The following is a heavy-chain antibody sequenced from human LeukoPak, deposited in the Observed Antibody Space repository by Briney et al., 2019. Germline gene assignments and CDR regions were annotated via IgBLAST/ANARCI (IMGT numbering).Heavy chain of an antibody. CDR2: IYPGGSDN. CDR3: ARRISSWAAGYFDY. D-gene: IGHD6-13*01. V-gene: IGHV5-51*01. CDR1: GSSFTSYW. J-gene: IGHJ4*02. Sequence: GAALKISYKGCGSSFTSYWSGWGRPMAGKGVGRMGIIYPGGSDNRYSPSFQGQVTISADKSISTAYLQWSSLKASDTAMYYCARRISSWAAGYFDYWGQGTLVTVSS.